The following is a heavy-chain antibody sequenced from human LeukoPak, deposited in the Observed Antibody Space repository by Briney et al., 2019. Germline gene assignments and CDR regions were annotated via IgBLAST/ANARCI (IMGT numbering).Heavy chain of an antibody. J-gene: IGHJ5*02. CDR3: AKGDSSNWTYNWFDP. CDR1: GFTFEDYA. V-gene: IGHV3-9*01. D-gene: IGHD6-13*01. Sequence: PGGSLRLSCAASGFTFEDYAVHWVRQPPGKGREWVSGISWNSDNIGYADSVKGRSTISRDNAKNSLYLQMNSLRPEDTALYYCAKGDSSNWTYNWFDPWGQGTLVTVSS. CDR2: ISWNSDNI.